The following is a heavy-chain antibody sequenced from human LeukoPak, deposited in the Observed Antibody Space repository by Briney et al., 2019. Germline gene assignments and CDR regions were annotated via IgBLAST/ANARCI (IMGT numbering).Heavy chain of an antibody. CDR3: ARVDYDILTGYRRYYFDY. Sequence: PSEILSLTCTVSGGSISSYYWSWIRQPAGKGLEWIGRIYTSGSTNYNPSLKSRVTMSVDTSKNQFSLKLSSVTAADTAVYYCARVDYDILTGYRRYYFDYWGQGTLVTVSS. D-gene: IGHD3-9*01. J-gene: IGHJ4*02. CDR1: GGSISSYY. CDR2: IYTSGST. V-gene: IGHV4-4*07.